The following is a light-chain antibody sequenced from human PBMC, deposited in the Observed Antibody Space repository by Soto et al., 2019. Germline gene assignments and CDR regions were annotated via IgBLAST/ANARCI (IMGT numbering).Light chain of an antibody. J-gene: IGKJ2*01. Sequence: DIQMTQSPSTLSASVGDRVIITCRASQSISSWLAWYQQKPGKAPKLLIYKASSLESGVPSRFSGSGSATEFTLTISSLQADDFATYYCQQSDSPYTYGQGTKLEIK. V-gene: IGKV1-5*03. CDR2: KAS. CDR1: QSISSW. CDR3: QQSDSPYT.